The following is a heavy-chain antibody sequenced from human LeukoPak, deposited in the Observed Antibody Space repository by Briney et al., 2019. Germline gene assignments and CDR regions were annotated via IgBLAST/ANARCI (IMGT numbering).Heavy chain of an antibody. Sequence: GGSLRLSCAASGFTFSTYWMNWFRQTPGKGLEWVAKIKADGGDKDHVASVKGRFTISRDNAKNSLYLQMNSLRAEDTAVYYCAAGQGYGDYALNYWGQGTLVTVSS. J-gene: IGHJ4*02. V-gene: IGHV3-7*01. CDR3: AAGQGYGDYALNY. D-gene: IGHD4-17*01. CDR1: GFTFSTYW. CDR2: IKADGGDK.